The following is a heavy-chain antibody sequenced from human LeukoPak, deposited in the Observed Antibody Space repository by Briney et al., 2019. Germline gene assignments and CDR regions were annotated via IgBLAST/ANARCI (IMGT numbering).Heavy chain of an antibody. CDR3: ASANYDILTGYYRPFDY. J-gene: IGHJ4*02. CDR2: ISSSSSYI. D-gene: IGHD3-9*01. V-gene: IGHV3-21*01. Sequence: PGGSLRLSCAASGFTFSSYSMNWVRQAPGKGLEWVPSISSSSSYIYYADSVKGRFTISRDNAKNSLYLQMNSLRAEDTAVYYCASANYDILTGYYRPFDYWGQGTLVTVSS. CDR1: GFTFSSYS.